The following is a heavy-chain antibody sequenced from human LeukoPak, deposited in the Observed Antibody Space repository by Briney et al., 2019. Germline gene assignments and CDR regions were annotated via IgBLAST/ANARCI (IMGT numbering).Heavy chain of an antibody. D-gene: IGHD1-14*01. CDR1: GFTFSSYS. Sequence: PGGSLRLSCAASGFTFSSYSMNWVRQAPGEGLEWVSSISSSSSYIYYADSVKGRFTISRDNAKNSLYLQMNSLRAEDTAVYYCARDEVYRSLLSYYYYGMDVWGQGTTVTVSS. J-gene: IGHJ6*02. V-gene: IGHV3-21*01. CDR3: ARDEVYRSLLSYYYYGMDV. CDR2: ISSSSSYI.